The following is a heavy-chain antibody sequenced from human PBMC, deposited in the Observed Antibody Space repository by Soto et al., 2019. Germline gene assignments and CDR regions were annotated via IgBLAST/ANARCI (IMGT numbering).Heavy chain of an antibody. CDR1: GGSISSYY. J-gene: IGHJ5*02. CDR2: IYYSGST. V-gene: IGHV4-59*01. D-gene: IGHD3-16*01. Sequence: SETLSLTCTVSGGSISSYYWSWIRQPPGKGLEWIGYIYYSGSTNYNPSLKSRVTISVDTSKNQFSLKLSSVTAADTAAYYLARVWEMAYTPGANWFDPLGQETLVNVSS. CDR3: ARVWEMAYTPGANWFDP.